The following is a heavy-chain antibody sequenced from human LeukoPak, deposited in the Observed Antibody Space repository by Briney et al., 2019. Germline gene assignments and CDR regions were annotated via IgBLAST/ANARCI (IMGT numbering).Heavy chain of an antibody. CDR2: ISSSGSTI. V-gene: IGHV3-48*03. CDR3: AELGITMIGGV. Sequence: GGSLRLSCAASGFTFSSYEMNWVRQAPGKGLEWVSYISSSGSTIYYAHSVKGRFTISRDNAKNSLYLQMTSLRAEDTAVYYCAELGITMIGGVWGKGTTVTISS. CDR1: GFTFSSYE. D-gene: IGHD3-10*02. J-gene: IGHJ6*04.